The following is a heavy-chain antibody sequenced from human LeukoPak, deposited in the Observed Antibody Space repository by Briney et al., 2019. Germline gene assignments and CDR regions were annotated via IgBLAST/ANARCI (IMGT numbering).Heavy chain of an antibody. Sequence: GESLKISCKGSGYSFTSYWIGWVRQMPGKGLEWMGIIYPGDSDTRYSPSFRGQVTISADKSISTAYLQWSSLKASDTAMYYCARHGYGSGSYYGPVGYWGQGTLVTVSS. CDR1: GYSFTSYW. CDR2: IYPGDSDT. V-gene: IGHV5-51*01. CDR3: ARHGYGSGSYYGPVGY. D-gene: IGHD3-10*01. J-gene: IGHJ4*02.